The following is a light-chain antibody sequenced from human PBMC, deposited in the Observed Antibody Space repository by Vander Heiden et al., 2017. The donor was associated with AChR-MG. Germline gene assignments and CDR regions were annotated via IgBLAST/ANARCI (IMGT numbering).Light chain of an antibody. CDR2: GAS. CDR3: QQYGTSPQT. J-gene: IGKJ1*01. Sequence: EIVLTQSPGTLSLSPGERATLSCGARQSVSSNYLAWYQQKPGRAPRLLIYGASSRATGIPDRFSGSGSGTDFTLTINRLEPEDFAVYYCQQYGTSPQTFGQGTKVEIK. V-gene: IGKV3-20*01. CDR1: QSVSSNY.